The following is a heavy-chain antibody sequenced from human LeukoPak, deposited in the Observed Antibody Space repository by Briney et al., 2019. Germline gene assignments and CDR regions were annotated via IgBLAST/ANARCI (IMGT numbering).Heavy chain of an antibody. CDR2: IYHTGST. D-gene: IGHD4-17*01. Sequence: SETLSVTCSVSGGSISGHYWNWIRQSREKGLEWIGYIYHTGSTNYNPSLKSRVTISLDTSKNQFSLKLSSVTAADTAVYYCARRTVTTRIGFDAFDVWGQGTMVTVSS. J-gene: IGHJ3*01. CDR1: GGSISGHY. V-gene: IGHV4-59*11. CDR3: ARRTVTTRIGFDAFDV.